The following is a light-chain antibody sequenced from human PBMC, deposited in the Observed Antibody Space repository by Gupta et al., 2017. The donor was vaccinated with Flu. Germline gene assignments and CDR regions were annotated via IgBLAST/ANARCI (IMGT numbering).Light chain of an antibody. J-gene: IGLJ2*01. V-gene: IGLV2-14*01. CDR3: SSCTSSTTLV. CDR1: SSDIGSYKY. Sequence: QSALTQPAPVSGSPGQSITISCTGTSSDIGSYKYVSWYQQHPGKAPQLLIYDVTNRPSGVSTRFSGSKSGDTASLTISGLQAEDEADYYCSSCTSSTTLVFGGGTRLTVL. CDR2: DVT.